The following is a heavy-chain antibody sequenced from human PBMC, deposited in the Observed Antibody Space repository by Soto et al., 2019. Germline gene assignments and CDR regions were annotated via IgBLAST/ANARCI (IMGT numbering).Heavy chain of an antibody. J-gene: IGHJ5*02. CDR2: INAGNGNT. Sequence: ASVKVSCKASGYTFTRYAMHWVRQAPGQRLEWMGWINAGNGNTKYSQKFQGRVTITRDTSASTAYMELSSLRSEDTAVYYCARAGRSIAAAGAWWFDPWGQGTLVTVSS. CDR1: GYTFTRYA. CDR3: ARAGRSIAAAGAWWFDP. V-gene: IGHV1-3*01. D-gene: IGHD6-13*01.